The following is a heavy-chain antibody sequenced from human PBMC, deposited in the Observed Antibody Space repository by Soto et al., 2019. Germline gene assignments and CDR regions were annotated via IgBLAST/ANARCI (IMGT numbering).Heavy chain of an antibody. D-gene: IGHD6-13*01. CDR3: ARVRGTAGKRYFDY. J-gene: IGHJ4*02. V-gene: IGHV4-59*01. CDR2: TYYSGST. Sequence: SETLSLTCTVPGGSMIAYYWNWMRQPPGKGLQWIGYTYYSGSTTYNPSLKSRVTISVDSSKNQFSLKLDSVTPADTAVYYCARVRGTAGKRYFDYWGPGTLVTVSS. CDR1: GGSMIAYY.